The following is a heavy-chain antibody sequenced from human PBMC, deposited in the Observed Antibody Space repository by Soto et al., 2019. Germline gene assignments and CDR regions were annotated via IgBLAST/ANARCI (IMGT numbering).Heavy chain of an antibody. V-gene: IGHV4-4*02. Sequence: QVQLQESAPGLVKPSGTLSLTGAVSSVSISSSNWWNGVRQPPGKGLKWIGGIYHSGSTNYNPSLKRRVNRSVDKSKSQSSLKLSSVTAAVTSVYFCAKDSGSYYYGMDVCGQGPTVTVSS. D-gene: IGHD1-26*01. J-gene: IGHJ6*02. CDR3: AKDSGSYYYGMDV. CDR2: IYHSGST. CDR1: SVSISSSNW.